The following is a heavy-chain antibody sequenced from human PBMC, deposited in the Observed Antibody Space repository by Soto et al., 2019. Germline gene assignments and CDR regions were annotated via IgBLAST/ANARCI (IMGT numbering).Heavy chain of an antibody. D-gene: IGHD6-13*01. CDR3: ASGASRWYPYCFDS. CDR2: IIPYYNTL. J-gene: IGHJ4*02. CDR1: EGTFNSYA. V-gene: IGHV1-69*01. Sequence: QAQVVQSGAEVRKPGSSVKLSCKASEGTFNSYAIAWVRQAPGQGLEWMGGIIPYYNTLNYAQKFQDRVTITAADSTNTDYMELSSLRSDDTAVYFCASGASRWYPYCFDSWAQGTLVTVSS.